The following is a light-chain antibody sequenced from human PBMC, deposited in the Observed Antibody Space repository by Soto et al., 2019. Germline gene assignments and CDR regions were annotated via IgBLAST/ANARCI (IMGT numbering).Light chain of an antibody. CDR2: DAS. J-gene: IGKJ1*01. CDR3: QQRRNCPPP. Sequence: EIVLTQSPATLSLSPGERATLSCRASQSVSSYLAWYQQKPGQAPRLLIYDASNRATGIPARFSGSGSGTDFTLTICSLEPEDFAVYYCQQRRNCPPPLGQGTKVDIK. CDR1: QSVSSY. V-gene: IGKV3-11*01.